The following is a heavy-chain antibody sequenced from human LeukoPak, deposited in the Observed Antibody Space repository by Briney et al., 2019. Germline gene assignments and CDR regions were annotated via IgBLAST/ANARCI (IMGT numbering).Heavy chain of an antibody. CDR2: IRYDGTNK. CDR3: ARGGKIPLAGTRSPQYFQH. V-gene: IGHV3-30*02. J-gene: IGHJ1*01. D-gene: IGHD6-19*01. Sequence: GGSLRLSCAASGFTFSSYGMHWVRQAPGKGLEWVTYIRYDGTNKCYADSVKGRFTISRDNSKNTLYLQMNSLRPEDTAVYYCARGGKIPLAGTRSPQYFQHWGQGTLVTVSS. CDR1: GFTFSSYG.